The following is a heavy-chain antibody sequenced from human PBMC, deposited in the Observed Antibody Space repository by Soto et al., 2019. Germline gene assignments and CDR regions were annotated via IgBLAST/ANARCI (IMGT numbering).Heavy chain of an antibody. Sequence: QVQLVESGGGVVQPGRSLRLSCAASGFTFSSYGMHWVRQAPGKGLEWVAVISYDGSNKYYADSVKGRFTISRDNSKNTLYLQMNSLRAEDTAVYYCAKAGGVDIVAVNWFDPWGQGTLVTVSS. CDR2: ISYDGSNK. D-gene: IGHD5-12*01. CDR3: AKAGGVDIVAVNWFDP. J-gene: IGHJ5*02. V-gene: IGHV3-30*18. CDR1: GFTFSSYG.